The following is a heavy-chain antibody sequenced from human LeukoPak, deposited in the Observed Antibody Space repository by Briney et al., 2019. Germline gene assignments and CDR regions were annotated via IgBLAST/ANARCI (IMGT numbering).Heavy chain of an antibody. CDR1: GFIFSSYG. D-gene: IGHD5-24*01. Sequence: PGGSLRLSCAASGFIFSSYGMTWVRQAPGKGLEWVSGIIPSGHTTYYADSVRGRFTISRDNSRNTLYLQMNSLRAEDTAVYYCAKDDRWLQFCCWGQGTLVTVSA. CDR2: IIPSGHTT. CDR3: AKDDRWLQFCC. V-gene: IGHV3-23*01. J-gene: IGHJ4*02.